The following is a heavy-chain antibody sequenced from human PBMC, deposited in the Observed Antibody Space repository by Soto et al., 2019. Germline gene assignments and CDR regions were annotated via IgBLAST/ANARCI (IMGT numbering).Heavy chain of an antibody. J-gene: IGHJ4*02. CDR2: ISYDGSNK. Sequence: GGSLRLSCAASGFTFSSYAMHWVRQAPGKGLEWVAVISYDGSNKYYADSVKGRFTISRDNSKNTLYLQMNSLRAEDTAVYYCARAPAKGATTLDYWGQGTLVTVSS. D-gene: IGHD1-26*01. CDR1: GFTFSSYA. V-gene: IGHV3-30-3*01. CDR3: ARAPAKGATTLDY.